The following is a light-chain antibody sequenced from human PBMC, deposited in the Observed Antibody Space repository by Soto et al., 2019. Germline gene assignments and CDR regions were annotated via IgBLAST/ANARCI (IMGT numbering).Light chain of an antibody. CDR1: ERLSSVY. J-gene: IGKJ5*01. CDR3: QQRSNWSIT. CDR2: GAS. V-gene: IGKV3-11*01. Sequence: EIVLTQSPGTLSLSPGERATLSCRASERLSSVYLAWYQQRPGQPPRLLIYGASNRATGIPDRFSGSGSGTDFTLTISSLEPEDFAVYYCQQRSNWSITFGQGTRLEI.